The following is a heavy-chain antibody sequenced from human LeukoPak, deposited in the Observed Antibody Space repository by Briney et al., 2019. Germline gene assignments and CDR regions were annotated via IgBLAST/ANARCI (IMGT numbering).Heavy chain of an antibody. CDR1: GFTFSGFD. CDR3: ARLRYYGMDV. CDR2: TSSSSSTI. Sequence: PGGSLRLSCAASGFTFSGFDMSWVRQAPGKGLEWVSYTSSSSSTIYYADSVKSRFTISIDNAKNSLYLQMNSLRAEDTAVYYCARLRYYGMDVWGQGTTVTVSS. V-gene: IGHV3-48*04. J-gene: IGHJ6*02.